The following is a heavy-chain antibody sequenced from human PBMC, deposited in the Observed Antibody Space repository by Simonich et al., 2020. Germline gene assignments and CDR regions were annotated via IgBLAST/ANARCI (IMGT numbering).Heavy chain of an antibody. V-gene: IGHV4-38-2*01. J-gene: IGHJ6*02. D-gene: IGHD6-13*01. CDR2: IYHSGST. CDR3: ARVGYSNYYYYGMDV. CDR1: GYSISSGYY. Sequence: QVQLQESGPGLVKPSETLSLTCAVSGYSISSGYYWGWIRQPPGKGLEWIGSIYHSGSTYYHPSLKSRVTISGDTSKNQFSLKLSSVTAADTAVYYCARVGYSNYYYYGMDVWGQGTTVTVSS.